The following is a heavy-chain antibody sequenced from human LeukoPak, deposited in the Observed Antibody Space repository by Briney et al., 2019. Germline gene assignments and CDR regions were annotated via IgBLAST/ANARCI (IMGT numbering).Heavy chain of an antibody. CDR2: ISSSGSTI. D-gene: IGHD5-18*01. Sequence: GGSLRLSCAASGFTFSDYYMSWIRQAPGKGREGVSYISSSGSTIYYADSVKGRFTISRDNAKNSLYLQMNSLRAEDTAVYYCARDMYSYGPFDIWGQGTMVTVSS. CDR3: ARDMYSYGPFDI. V-gene: IGHV3-11*01. J-gene: IGHJ3*02. CDR1: GFTFSDYY.